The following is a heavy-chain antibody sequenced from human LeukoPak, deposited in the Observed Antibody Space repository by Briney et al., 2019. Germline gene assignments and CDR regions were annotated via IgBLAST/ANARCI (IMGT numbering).Heavy chain of an antibody. Sequence: PGRSLRLSCAPSGFTFSRHGMHWVRQAPGKGLEWVAIISNDGSRKYYAHSVEGRFTISRDNSKNTLYLQMNSLRADDTAVYYCAKTPKNYDSSGGGGFDYLGQGTLVTVSS. CDR2: ISNDGSRK. J-gene: IGHJ4*02. CDR1: GFTFSRHG. D-gene: IGHD3-22*01. CDR3: AKTPKNYDSSGGGGFDY. V-gene: IGHV3-30*18.